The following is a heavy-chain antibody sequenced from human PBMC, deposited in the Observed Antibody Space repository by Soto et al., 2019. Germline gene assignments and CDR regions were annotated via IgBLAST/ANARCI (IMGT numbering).Heavy chain of an antibody. V-gene: IGHV3-21*01. CDR1: GFTFSSYS. D-gene: IGHD6-13*01. J-gene: IGHJ4*02. CDR2: ISSASSYT. Sequence: EVQLVESGGGLVKPGGSLRLSCAASGFTFSSYSMNWVRQAPGKGLAWVSSISSASSYTYYADSVKGRFTISRDNAKNSLFLQMNSLRAEDTAVYYCARVKTGSAAGIGSPADYWGQGTLVTVSS. CDR3: ARVKTGSAAGIGSPADY.